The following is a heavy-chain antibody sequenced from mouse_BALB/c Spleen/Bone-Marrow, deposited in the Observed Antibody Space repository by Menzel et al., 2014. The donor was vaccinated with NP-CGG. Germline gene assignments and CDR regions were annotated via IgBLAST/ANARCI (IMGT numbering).Heavy chain of an antibody. CDR3: ARIYYYGRDY. CDR1: GYTFTNYW. Sequence: VQVVESGAELAKPGASVKMSCKASGYTFTNYWMHWVKQRPGQGLEWIGYINPSTGYTEYNQKFKDKATLTADKSSSTAYMQLSSLTSEDSVVYYCARIYYYGRDYWGQGTTLTVSS. V-gene: IGHV1-7*01. J-gene: IGHJ2*01. D-gene: IGHD1-1*01. CDR2: INPSTGYT.